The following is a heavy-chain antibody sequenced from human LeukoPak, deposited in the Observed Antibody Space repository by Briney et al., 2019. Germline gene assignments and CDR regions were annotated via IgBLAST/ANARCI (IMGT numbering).Heavy chain of an antibody. Sequence: TSETLSLTCTVSGGSISSGDYYWSWIRQPPGKGLEWIGYIYYSGSTYYNPSLKSRVTISVDTSKNQFSLKLSSVTAADTAVYCCARRFGVVINYWGQGTLVTVSS. CDR2: IYYSGST. D-gene: IGHD3-3*01. CDR3: ARRFGVVINY. V-gene: IGHV4-30-4*08. J-gene: IGHJ4*02. CDR1: GGSISSGDYY.